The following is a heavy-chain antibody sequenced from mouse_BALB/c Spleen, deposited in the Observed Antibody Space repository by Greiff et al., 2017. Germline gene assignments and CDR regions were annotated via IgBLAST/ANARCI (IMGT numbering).Heavy chain of an antibody. V-gene: IGHV1-54*01. CDR1: GYAFTNYL. J-gene: IGHJ4*01. D-gene: IGHD1-1*01. Sequence: VQLQQSGAELVRPGTSVKVSCKAFGYAFTNYLIEWVKQRPGQGLEWIGVINPRSGGTNYNEKFKGKATLTADKSSSTAYMQLSSLTSDDSAVYFCARDTTVVATDYAMDYWGQGTSVTVSS. CDR3: ARDTTVVATDYAMDY. CDR2: INPRSGGT.